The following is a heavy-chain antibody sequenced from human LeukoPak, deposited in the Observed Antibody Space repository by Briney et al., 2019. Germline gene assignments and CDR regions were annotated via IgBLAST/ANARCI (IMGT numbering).Heavy chain of an antibody. CDR3: VRERFHGSGAPKFDY. J-gene: IGHJ4*02. V-gene: IGHV3-21*01. CDR2: VSSSSHSI. D-gene: IGHD3-10*01. Sequence: GGSLRLSCAASGFTFSSYGMSWVRQAPGKGLEWVSSVSSSSHSIYFADSVKGRFTISRDNAKNSLFLQMNSLRVDDTAVYYCVRERFHGSGAPKFDYWGQGSLVTASS. CDR1: GFTFSSYG.